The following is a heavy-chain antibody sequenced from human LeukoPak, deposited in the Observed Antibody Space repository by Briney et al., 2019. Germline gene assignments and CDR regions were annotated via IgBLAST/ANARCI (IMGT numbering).Heavy chain of an antibody. Sequence: GESLKISCKGSGYSFPRSWIGWVRQMPGKGLEWMGLIYPGDSDTRYSPSLQGQVTMSADKSINTAYLQWSSLKASDTAMYYCARLSSAGAGENNFDFWGQGTLVTVSS. J-gene: IGHJ4*02. CDR3: ARLSSAGAGENNFDF. V-gene: IGHV5-51*01. CDR2: IYPGDSDT. CDR1: GYSFPRSW. D-gene: IGHD6-6*01.